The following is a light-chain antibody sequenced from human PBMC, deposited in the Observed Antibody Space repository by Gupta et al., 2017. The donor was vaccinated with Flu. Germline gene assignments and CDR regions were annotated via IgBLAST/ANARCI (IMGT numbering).Light chain of an antibody. J-gene: IGKJ5*01. CDR3: QQDGSSPT. CDR1: QSVRSSY. Sequence: PGILSLSPGERATLSCRASQSVRSSYLAWYQQKPGQAPRLLIYGASSRATGIPDRFSGSGSGTDFTLTISRLEPEDFAVYYCQQDGSSPTFGQGTRLEIK. V-gene: IGKV3-20*01. CDR2: GAS.